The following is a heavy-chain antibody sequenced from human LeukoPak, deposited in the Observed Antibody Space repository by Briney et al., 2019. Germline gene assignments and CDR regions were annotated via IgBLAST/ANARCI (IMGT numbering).Heavy chain of an antibody. CDR2: INPNSGDT. V-gene: IGHV1-2*06. CDR3: ARDMRVAVAGLIS. J-gene: IGHJ4*02. CDR1: GYTFTGYH. D-gene: IGHD6-19*01. Sequence: GASVKVSCKASGYTFTGYHMHWVRQAPGQGLEWMGRINPNSGDTNYAQKFQGRVTMTRDTSTSTVYMELSSLRSEDTAVYYCARDMRVAVAGLISWGQGTLVTVSS.